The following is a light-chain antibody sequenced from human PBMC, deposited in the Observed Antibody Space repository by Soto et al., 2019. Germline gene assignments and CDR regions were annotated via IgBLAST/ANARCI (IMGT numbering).Light chain of an antibody. J-gene: IGLJ3*02. Sequence: QSVLTQPPSASGTPGQRVTISCSGSSSITGSKTVNWYQQLPGTAPKLLIFTTNQRPSGVPDRFSGSKSGTSASLAISGLQSEDEADYYCAAWDDGLNGWVFGGGTKLTVL. V-gene: IGLV1-44*01. CDR2: TTN. CDR3: AAWDDGLNGWV. CDR1: SSITGSKT.